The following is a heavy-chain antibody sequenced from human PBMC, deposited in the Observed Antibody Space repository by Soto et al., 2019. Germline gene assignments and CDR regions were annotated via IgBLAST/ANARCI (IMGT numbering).Heavy chain of an antibody. CDR2: IYYSGST. J-gene: IGHJ6*03. D-gene: IGHD3-3*01. V-gene: IGHV4-59*08. CDR1: GGSISSYY. Sequence: SETLSLTCTVSGGSISSYYWSWIRQPPGKGLEWIGYIYYSGSTNYNPSLKSRVTISVDTSKNQFSLKLSSVTAADTAVYYCARRSGYYVGYYYYMDVWGKGTTVTVSS. CDR3: ARRSGYYVGYYYYMDV.